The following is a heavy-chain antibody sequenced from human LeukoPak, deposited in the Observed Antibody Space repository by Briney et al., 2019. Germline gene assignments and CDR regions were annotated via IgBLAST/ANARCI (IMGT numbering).Heavy chain of an antibody. Sequence: SETLSLTCTVSGGSISSSSYYWGWIRQPPGQGLEWIGRIYYSGSTYYDTSLKSRVTMSVDTSKNQLSLNLGSVTAADTAVYYCARYYDFWSGSGYFDNWGQGTVVTVSS. V-gene: IGHV4-39*01. CDR2: IYYSGST. CDR3: ARYYDFWSGSGYFDN. J-gene: IGHJ4*02. CDR1: GGSISSSSYY. D-gene: IGHD3-3*01.